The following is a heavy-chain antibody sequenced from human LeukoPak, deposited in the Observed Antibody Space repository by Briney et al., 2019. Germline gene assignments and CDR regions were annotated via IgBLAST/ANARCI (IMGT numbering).Heavy chain of an antibody. CDR3: ARDDFEYSVHNGMDV. J-gene: IGHJ6*02. CDR1: GGSIRTYY. CDR2: VYRSGDT. D-gene: IGHD3-9*01. Sequence: SDTLTLTCSVSGGSIRTYYWSWIRQPTGKGLEWIGRVYRSGDTNYNPSLKSRVAMSVDTSKNQISLRLRSVAAADTAVYYCARDDFEYSVHNGMDVWGQGTTVTVSS. V-gene: IGHV4-4*07.